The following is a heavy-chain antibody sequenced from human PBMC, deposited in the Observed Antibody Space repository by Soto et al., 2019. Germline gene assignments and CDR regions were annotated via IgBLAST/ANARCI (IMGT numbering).Heavy chain of an antibody. CDR2: TFYSGNT. D-gene: IGHD6-6*01. CDR1: GASMTKNNHY. CDR3: XRHRLWSSSSGPFGMDV. V-gene: IGHV4-39*01. Sequence: PSETLSLTCTVSGASMTKNNHYWAWIRQPPGKGLEWIATTFYSGNTYYNPSLKSRVTVSVDTSNNQFSLKLSPVTAADSAVYFCXRHRLWSSSSGPFGMDVWGQGTTVTVSS. J-gene: IGHJ6*02.